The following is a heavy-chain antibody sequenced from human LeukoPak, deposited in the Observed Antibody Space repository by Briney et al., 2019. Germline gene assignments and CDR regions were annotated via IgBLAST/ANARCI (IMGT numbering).Heavy chain of an antibody. J-gene: IGHJ4*02. Sequence: ASVKVSCKASGYTFTGYYMHWVRQAPGQGLEWMGWINPDSGGTSYAQKFQGRFTMTRDTSISTAYMELSRLRSDDAAVHYCAVFGSSSYPFDYWGQGTLVAVSS. D-gene: IGHD3-10*01. V-gene: IGHV1-2*02. CDR2: INPDSGGT. CDR3: AVFGSSSYPFDY. CDR1: GYTFTGYY.